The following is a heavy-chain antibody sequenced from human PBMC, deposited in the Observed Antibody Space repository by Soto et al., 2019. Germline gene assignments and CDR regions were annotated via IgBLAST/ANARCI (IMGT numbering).Heavy chain of an antibody. V-gene: IGHV1-18*04. J-gene: IGHJ4*02. CDR3: ARDLPRYDFWSGYYSRFDY. CDR1: GYTFTSYG. CDR2: ISAYNGNGNT. D-gene: IGHD3-3*01. Sequence: GASVKVSCKASGYTFTSYGISWVRQAPGQGLEWLGWISAYNGNGNTNYAQKLQGRVTMTTDTSTKTAYMELRSLRSDDTAVYYCARDLPRYDFWSGYYSRFDYWGQGTLVTV.